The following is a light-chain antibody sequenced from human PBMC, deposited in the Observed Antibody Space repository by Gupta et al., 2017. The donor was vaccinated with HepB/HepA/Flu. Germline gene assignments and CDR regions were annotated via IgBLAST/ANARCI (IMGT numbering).Light chain of an antibody. Sequence: EIVMPQSPATVSVSPGDRVPLSCRALQLIAHNLAWYQQSPGQAPRLLIDSGSTRAAGNPARFSGSGAGKEFTRTISSLQEEEVGLYYCQQHKIWRPVTFGGGTKVAIK. J-gene: IGKJ4*01. CDR3: QQHKIWRPVT. CDR1: QLIAHN. V-gene: IGKV3-15*01. CDR2: SGS.